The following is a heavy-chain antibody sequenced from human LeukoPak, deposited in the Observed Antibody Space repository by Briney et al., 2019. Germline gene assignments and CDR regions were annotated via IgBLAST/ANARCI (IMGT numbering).Heavy chain of an antibody. D-gene: IGHD4-17*01. CDR2: ISSYNGNT. CDR1: GYIFTTYA. J-gene: IGHJ4*02. CDR3: ARDAPTVTTDPTRF. V-gene: IGHV1-18*01. Sequence: ASVKVSCKASGYIFTTYAITWVRRAPGQGLEWLGWISSYNGNTNYAQKLQGRVTMTTDTSTSTAYMELRSLRSGDTAVYYCARDAPTVTTDPTRFWGQGTLVTVSS.